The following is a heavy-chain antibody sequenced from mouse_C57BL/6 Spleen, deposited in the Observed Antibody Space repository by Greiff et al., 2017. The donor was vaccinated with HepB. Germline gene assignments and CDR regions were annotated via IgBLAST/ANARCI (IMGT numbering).Heavy chain of an antibody. Sequence: EVMLVESGGDLVKPGGSLKLSCAASGFTFSSYGMSWVRQTPDKRLEWVATISSGGSYTYYPDSVKGRFTISRDNAKNTLYLQMSSLKSEDTAMYYCARSGTGYFDVWGTGTTVTVSS. D-gene: IGHD4-1*01. V-gene: IGHV5-6*01. J-gene: IGHJ1*03. CDR1: GFTFSSYG. CDR2: ISSGGSYT. CDR3: ARSGTGYFDV.